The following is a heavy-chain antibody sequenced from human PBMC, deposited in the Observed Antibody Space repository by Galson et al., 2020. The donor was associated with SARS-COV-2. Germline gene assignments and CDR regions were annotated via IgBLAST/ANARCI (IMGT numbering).Heavy chain of an antibody. J-gene: IGHJ4*02. CDR1: GFTFSDYY. V-gene: IGHV3-11*04. CDR3: ARVAPSILYSYGWYYFDY. CDR2: IGSSGSTI. Sequence: GESLKISCAASGFTFSDYYMSWIRQAPGKGLEWVSYIGSSGSTIYYADSVKGRFTISRDNAKNSLYLQMNSLRAEDTAVYYCARVAPSILYSYGWYYFDYWGQGTLVTVSS. D-gene: IGHD5-18*01.